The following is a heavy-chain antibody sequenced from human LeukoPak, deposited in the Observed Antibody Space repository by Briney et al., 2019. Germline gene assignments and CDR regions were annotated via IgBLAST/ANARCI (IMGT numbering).Heavy chain of an antibody. CDR3: ARSTPEGGKYRGITSFDF. J-gene: IGHJ4*02. CDR1: GASISSGSHY. CDR2: LFYSGTT. Sequence: TSETLSLTCTVSGASISSGSHYWGWIRQPPGKGLEWIGTLFYSGTTYYNPSLKSRVTASVDTSKNQFSPKLSSVTAADTAVYYCARSTPEGGKYRGITSFDFWGQGTLVTVSS. D-gene: IGHD1-26*01. V-gene: IGHV4-39*01.